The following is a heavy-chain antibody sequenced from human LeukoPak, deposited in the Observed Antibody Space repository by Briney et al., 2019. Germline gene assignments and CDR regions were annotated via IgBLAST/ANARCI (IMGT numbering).Heavy chain of an antibody. CDR2: ISAYNGNT. J-gene: IGHJ6*02. CDR1: GYTFTSYG. CDR3: ARDHPTDYGGNSYYYYGMDV. Sequence: ASVKVSCKASGYTFTSYGISWVRQAPGQGLEWMGWISAYNGNTNYAQKLQGRVTMTTDTSTSTAYMELRSLRSDDTAVYYCARDHPTDYGGNSYYYYGMDVWGQGTTVTVSS. D-gene: IGHD4-23*01. V-gene: IGHV1-18*01.